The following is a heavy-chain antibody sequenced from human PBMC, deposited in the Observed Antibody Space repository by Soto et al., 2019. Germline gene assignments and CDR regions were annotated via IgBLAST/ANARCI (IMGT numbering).Heavy chain of an antibody. D-gene: IGHD7-27*01. V-gene: IGHV3-7*03. CDR1: GFTFSSYW. CDR2: IKHTGSEK. Sequence: GGSLRLSCAASGFTFSSYWMSWVRQAPGKGLEWVAKIKHTGSEKYYVDSVKGRFTISRDNAKNSLYLQMNSLRADDTDVDDCARGFNGGLGAFDIWGQGTMVTVSS. J-gene: IGHJ3*02. CDR3: ARGFNGGLGAFDI.